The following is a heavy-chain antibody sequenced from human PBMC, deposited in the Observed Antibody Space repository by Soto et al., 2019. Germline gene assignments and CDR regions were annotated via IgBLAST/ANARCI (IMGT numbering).Heavy chain of an antibody. V-gene: IGHV1-69*13. D-gene: IGHD2-2*01. CDR2: IIPIFGTA. J-gene: IGHJ6*02. Sequence: ASVKVSCKASGGTFSSYAISWVRQAPGQGLEWMGGIIPIFGTANYAQKFQGRVTITADESTSTAYMELSSLRSEDTAVYYCAREPPEYCSSTSCYSPLDVWGQGTTVTVSS. CDR3: AREPPEYCSSTSCYSPLDV. CDR1: GGTFSSYA.